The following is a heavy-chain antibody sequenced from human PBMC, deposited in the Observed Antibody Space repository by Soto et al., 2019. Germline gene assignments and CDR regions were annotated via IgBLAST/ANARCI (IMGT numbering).Heavy chain of an antibody. Sequence: EVQLLESGGGLVQPGGSLRLSCVASGFTFSGHATSWVRQAPGKGLEWVSSISSSGGSTYSADSVKGRFTISRDNSKNTLYLQMNSLRAEDTAVYYCAKVQPYGDNWPFDYWGQGTLVTVSS. CDR3: AKVQPYGDNWPFDY. CDR1: GFTFSGHA. V-gene: IGHV3-23*01. CDR2: ISSSGGST. J-gene: IGHJ4*02. D-gene: IGHD4-17*01.